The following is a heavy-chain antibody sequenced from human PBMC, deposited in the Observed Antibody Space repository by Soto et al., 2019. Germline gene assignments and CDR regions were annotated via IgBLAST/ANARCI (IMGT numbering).Heavy chain of an antibody. CDR1: GFTFSYHA. J-gene: IGHJ6*02. CDR3: ARGTTTSAFSVMDV. D-gene: IGHD1-1*01. V-gene: IGHV3-30-3*01. CDR2: ISYDGDNK. Sequence: QVQLVASGGGVVQPGRSLRLSCAASGFTFSYHALNWVRPAPGKGLEWVAVISYDGDNKYIAEAVKGRLTISRDNPKNTVSLQMNSLRTEDTAMYFCARGTTTSAFSVMDVWGQGTMVTVSS.